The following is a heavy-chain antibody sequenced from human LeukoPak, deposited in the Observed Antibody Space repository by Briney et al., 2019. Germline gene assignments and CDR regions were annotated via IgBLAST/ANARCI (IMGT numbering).Heavy chain of an antibody. D-gene: IGHD1/OR15-1a*01. CDR2: ISHDGLHE. CDR1: GFTFRNYA. CDR3: ARDNNADY. V-gene: IGHV3-30-3*01. Sequence: GGSLRLSCVVSGFTFRNYAMHWVRQVPGKGLEWVAVISHDGLHEHYADSVKGRFTISRDDPKNTLFLQMNSLTTEDTGFYYCARDNNADYWGQGTLVTVSS. J-gene: IGHJ4*02.